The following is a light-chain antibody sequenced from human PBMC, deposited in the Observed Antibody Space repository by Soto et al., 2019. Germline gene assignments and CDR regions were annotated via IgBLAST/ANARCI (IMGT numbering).Light chain of an antibody. Sequence: DIQMTQSPSTLSASVGDRVTIACRASQSVNTWLAWYQKKPGKAPKLLIYDASSLQSGVPSRFSGSGSGTEFTLTSSSLQPDDFATYYCQQYNSDWKFGQGTRVEIK. V-gene: IGKV1-5*01. J-gene: IGKJ1*01. CDR3: QQYNSDWK. CDR1: QSVNTW. CDR2: DAS.